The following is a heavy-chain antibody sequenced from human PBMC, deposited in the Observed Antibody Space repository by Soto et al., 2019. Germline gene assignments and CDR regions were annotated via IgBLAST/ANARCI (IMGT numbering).Heavy chain of an antibody. CDR2: TRNKANSYTT. J-gene: IGHJ4*02. Sequence: LRLSCGGSGLTFRDDYMEWNRQDPGKGLEWVGRTRNKANSYTTESAASVKGRFTISRDDSKNSLYLQMNSLKTEDTAVYYCARISLDYAGFDYWGQGTLVTVSS. CDR1: GLTFRDDY. V-gene: IGHV3-72*01. CDR3: ARISLDYAGFDY. D-gene: IGHD4-17*01.